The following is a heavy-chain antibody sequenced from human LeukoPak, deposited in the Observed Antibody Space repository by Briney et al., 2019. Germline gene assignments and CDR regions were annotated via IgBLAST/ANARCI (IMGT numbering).Heavy chain of an antibody. Sequence: GGSLRLSCAASGFTFSSYSMNWVRQAPGKGLEWVSSISSSSSYIYYADSVKGRGTIARDNAKNSLYLQMSSLRAEDTAVYYCARGHYGMDVWGQGTTVIVSS. CDR3: ARGHYGMDV. CDR2: ISSSSSYI. J-gene: IGHJ6*02. V-gene: IGHV3-21*04. CDR1: GFTFSSYS.